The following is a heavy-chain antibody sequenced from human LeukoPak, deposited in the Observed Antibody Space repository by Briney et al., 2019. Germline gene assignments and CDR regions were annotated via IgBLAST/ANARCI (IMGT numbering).Heavy chain of an antibody. Sequence: GRSLRLSCAASGFTFSSYGMHWVRQAPGKGLEWVAVIWYDGSNKYYADSVKGRFTISRDDSENTLYLQMNSLRAEDTAVYYCAKGETSGSDYDFWSGYPNTYFDYWGQGTLVTVSS. D-gene: IGHD3-3*01. CDR3: AKGETSGSDYDFWSGYPNTYFDY. CDR1: GFTFSSYG. V-gene: IGHV3-33*06. J-gene: IGHJ4*02. CDR2: IWYDGSNK.